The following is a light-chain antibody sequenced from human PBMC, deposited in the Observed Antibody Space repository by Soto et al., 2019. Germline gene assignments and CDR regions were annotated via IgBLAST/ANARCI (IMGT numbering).Light chain of an antibody. CDR1: ESIGSN. Sequence: ELVMTQSPATLSVSPGERATVSCRASESIGSNLAWYQQKAGQAPRLLIYRASSRATGTPPRFSGSGSGTEFTLTISSLQSEDVAVYYCLQYNHWSLGLFGPGT. J-gene: IGKJ3*01. CDR3: LQYNHWSLGL. V-gene: IGKV3-15*01. CDR2: RAS.